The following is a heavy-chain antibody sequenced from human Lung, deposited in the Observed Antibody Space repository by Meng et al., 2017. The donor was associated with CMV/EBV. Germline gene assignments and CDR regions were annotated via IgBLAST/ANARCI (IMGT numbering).Heavy chain of an antibody. CDR3: ATYSSSDTGFDS. V-gene: IGHV1-69*05. Sequence: SXXVSXKASGGTLNTYVINWVRQAPGQGLEWMGGITPLVGSADYAQKFQGRVTISTDEPTTTAYMDLSSLRSDDTAVYYCATYSSSDTGFDSWGQGSLVTVSS. J-gene: IGHJ4*02. CDR2: ITPLVGSA. D-gene: IGHD6-6*01. CDR1: GGTLNTYV.